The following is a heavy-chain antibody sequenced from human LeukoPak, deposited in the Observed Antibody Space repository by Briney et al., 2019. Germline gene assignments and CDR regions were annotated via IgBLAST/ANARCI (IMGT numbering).Heavy chain of an antibody. V-gene: IGHV4-59*01. CDR1: GGSISSYY. D-gene: IGHD3-22*01. Sequence: SETLSLTCTVSGGSISSYYWSWIRQPPGKGLEWIGYIYYSGSTNYNPSLKSRVTISVDTSKNQFSLKLSSVTAADTAVYYCARDNPYYYDSSGYFDIWGQGTMVTVSS. CDR3: ARDNPYYYDSSGYFDI. J-gene: IGHJ3*02. CDR2: IYYSGST.